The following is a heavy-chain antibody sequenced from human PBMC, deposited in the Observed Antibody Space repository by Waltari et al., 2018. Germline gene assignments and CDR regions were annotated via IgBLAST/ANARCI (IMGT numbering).Heavy chain of an antibody. CDR3: ARAVLLGAFDV. V-gene: IGHV3-74*03. CDR2: INNAGNST. D-gene: IGHD2-15*01. CDR1: GFTFSRSW. Sequence: EVQLVESGGGLVQPGGSLRLSCAASGFTFSRSWIHWVRQFPGKGLMGVARINNAGNSTVYADSVKGGFTISRDDAKNTVSLQMNNLGAEGTALYYCARAVLLGAFDVWGQGTMVTVSS. J-gene: IGHJ3*01.